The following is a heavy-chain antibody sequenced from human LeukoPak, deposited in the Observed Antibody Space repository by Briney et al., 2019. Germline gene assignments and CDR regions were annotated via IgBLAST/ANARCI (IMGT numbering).Heavy chain of an antibody. D-gene: IGHD3-10*01. CDR3: AKGHHHGSGSFWV. Sequence: SVKVSCKASGGTFSSYAISWVRQAPGQGLEWMGGIIPIFGTANYAQKFQGRVTITADESTSTAYMELSSLRSEDTAVYYCAKGHHHGSGSFWVWGQGTLVTVSS. CDR1: GGTFSSYA. J-gene: IGHJ4*02. V-gene: IGHV1-69*13. CDR2: IIPIFGTA.